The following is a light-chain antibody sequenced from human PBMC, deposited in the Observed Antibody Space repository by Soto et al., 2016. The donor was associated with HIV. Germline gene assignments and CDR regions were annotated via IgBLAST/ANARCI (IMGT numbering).Light chain of an antibody. V-gene: IGLV3-25*03. CDR1: VLSRQY. Sequence: SYELTQPPSVSVSPGQTARITCSGDVLSRQYTYWYQQKPGQAPVLIIYKDYERPSGIPGRFSGSSSGTTVTLTISGVQAEDEADYYCQSADSSGTYVFGTGTKVTVL. CDR2: KDY. CDR3: QSADSSGTYV. J-gene: IGLJ1*01.